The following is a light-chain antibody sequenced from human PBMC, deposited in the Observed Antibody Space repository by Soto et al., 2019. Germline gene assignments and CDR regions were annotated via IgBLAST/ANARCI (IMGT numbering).Light chain of an antibody. J-gene: IGLJ3*02. V-gene: IGLV2-11*01. Sequence: QSVLTQPRSVSGSPGQSVTISCTGTSNDVGGYNYVSWYQQHPGKAPKLMISDVSKRPSGVPDRFSGSKSGNTASLTISGLQAEDEADYYCYSYAGRNIWVFGGGTKVTVL. CDR2: DVS. CDR1: SNDVGGYNY. CDR3: YSYAGRNIWV.